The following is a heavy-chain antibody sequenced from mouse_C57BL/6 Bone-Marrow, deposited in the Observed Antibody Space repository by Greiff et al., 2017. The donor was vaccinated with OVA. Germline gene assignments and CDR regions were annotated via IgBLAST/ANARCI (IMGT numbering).Heavy chain of an antibody. D-gene: IGHD4-1*01. CDR3: ARLLTGAWFAY. CDR1: GYTFTGYW. V-gene: IGHV1-9*01. J-gene: IGHJ3*01. CDR2: ILRGRGSN. Sequence: VQLQESGAELMKPGASVKLSCKATGYTFTGYWIAWVKQRPGHGLEWIGEILRGRGSNNSNEKLKGTATFTADTSSNPAYKQLSSLTTEAAAIYYCARLLTGAWFAYWGQGTLVTVSA.